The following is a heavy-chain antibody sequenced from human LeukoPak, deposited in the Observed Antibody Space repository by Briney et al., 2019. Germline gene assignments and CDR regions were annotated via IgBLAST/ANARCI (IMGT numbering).Heavy chain of an antibody. J-gene: IGHJ4*02. CDR3: ARDSGLGPTWHPFDH. CDR2: INPKSGST. Sequence: GASVKVSCKASGYTFTGYYIHWVRQAPGQGLEWMGWINPKSGSTNYAQKFRGRVTMTRDTSISTAYMELSGLRSDDTAVYYCARDSGLGPTWHPFDHWGQGTPVTVSS. V-gene: IGHV1-2*02. D-gene: IGHD1-26*01. CDR1: GYTFTGYY.